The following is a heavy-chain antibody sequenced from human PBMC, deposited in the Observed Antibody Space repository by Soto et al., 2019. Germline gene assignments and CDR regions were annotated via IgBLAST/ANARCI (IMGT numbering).Heavy chain of an antibody. J-gene: IGHJ4*02. CDR1: GGSITRKSSY. CDR3: ATTRGLAVGGSFDY. Sequence: PSETLSLTCIVSGGSITRKSSYWAWIRQPPGTGLEWVGTFYDGNPYHNPSLRSRITIAVDTSKNQFSLKLHSVPAADTAFSYFATTRGLAVGGSFDYWGQGMLVTAPQ. V-gene: IGHV4-39*01. D-gene: IGHD3-10*01. CDR2: FYDGNP.